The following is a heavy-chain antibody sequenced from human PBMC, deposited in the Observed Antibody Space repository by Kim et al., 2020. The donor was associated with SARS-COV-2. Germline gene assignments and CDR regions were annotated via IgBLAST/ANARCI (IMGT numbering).Heavy chain of an antibody. J-gene: IGHJ4*02. V-gene: IGHV3-30-3*01. CDR3: AREGMATVLDY. CDR2: ISYDGSRK. CDR1: GFSLSSSA. Sequence: GGSLRLSCVASGFSLSSSAIHWVRQAPGKGLEWVAVISYDGSRKYYADSLKGRFTISRDNSKNTLTLQMNSLRPKDTAVYYCAREGMATVLDYWGQGTLV. D-gene: IGHD3-10*01.